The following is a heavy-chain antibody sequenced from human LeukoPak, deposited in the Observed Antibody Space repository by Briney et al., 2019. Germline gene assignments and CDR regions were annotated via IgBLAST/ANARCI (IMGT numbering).Heavy chain of an antibody. Sequence: ASVKVSCKASGYTFTSYGISWVRQAPGQGLEWMGWISAYNGNTNYAQKLQGRVTMTTDTSTSTAYMELRSLRSDDTAVYYCARDFSDDFVSVLQPAAGENWFDPWGQGTLVTVSS. CDR2: ISAYNGNT. J-gene: IGHJ5*02. CDR3: ARDFSDDFVSVLQPAAGENWFDP. D-gene: IGHD3-3*01. CDR1: GYTFTSYG. V-gene: IGHV1-18*01.